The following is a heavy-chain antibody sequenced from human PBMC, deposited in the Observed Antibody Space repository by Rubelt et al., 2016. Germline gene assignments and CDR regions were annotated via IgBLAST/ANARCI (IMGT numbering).Heavy chain of an antibody. CDR1: GGSIGRSNSY. CDR2: INDWGTT. CDR3: ARGREVLRLLDI. D-gene: IGHD2-15*01. Sequence: QLQLQESGPGLVKPSETLSLTCIVFGGSIGRSNSYWTWIRQPPGKGLAWIGEINDWGTTNYNPSLGSRVTISGDTSTDQFFRKRSSVTAAETSGDYCARGREVLRLLDIWSQGTWVTVSS. V-gene: IGHV4-39*07. J-gene: IGHJ3*02.